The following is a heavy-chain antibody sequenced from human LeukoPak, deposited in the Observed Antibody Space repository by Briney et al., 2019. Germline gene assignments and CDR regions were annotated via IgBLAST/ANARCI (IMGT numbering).Heavy chain of an antibody. J-gene: IGHJ4*02. CDR3: ARQRGVAATQTSDY. CDR1: GGTFSSYA. V-gene: IGHV1-69*01. CDR2: IIPIFGTA. Sequence: GSSVKVSCKASGGTFSSYAIIWVRQAPGQGLEWMGGIIPIFGTANYAQKFQGRVTITADESTSTAYMELSSLRSEDTAVYYCARQRGVAATQTSDYWGQGTLVTVSS. D-gene: IGHD2-15*01.